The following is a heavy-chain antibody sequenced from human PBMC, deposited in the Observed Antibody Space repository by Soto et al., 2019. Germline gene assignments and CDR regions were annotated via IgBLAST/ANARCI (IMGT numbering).Heavy chain of an antibody. CDR2: ISTTGSYI. J-gene: IGHJ6*01. D-gene: IGHD3-10*01. CDR3: ARDYGSGYGMDV. Sequence: EVQLVESGGGLVQPGGSLRLSCSASGFTFSSYSMHWVRQTPGKGLEWVSSISTTGSYIYYADSVKGRFTISRDNAKNSLYLQMNSLRAEDTAVFYCARDYGSGYGMDVW. V-gene: IGHV3-21*01. CDR1: GFTFSSYS.